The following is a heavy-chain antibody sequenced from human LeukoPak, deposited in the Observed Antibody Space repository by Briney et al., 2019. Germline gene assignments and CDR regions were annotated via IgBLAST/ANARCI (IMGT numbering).Heavy chain of an antibody. D-gene: IGHD3-3*01. J-gene: IGHJ5*02. CDR2: IYHSGST. CDR3: ARWYHDFWSGSNNNWFDP. Sequence: SETLSLTCTVSGYSISSGYYWGWIRQPPGKGLEWIGSIYHSGSTYYNPSLKSRVTISVDTSKNQFSLKLSSVTAADTAVYYCARWYHDFWSGSNNNWFDPWGQGTLVTVSS. V-gene: IGHV4-38-2*02. CDR1: GYSISSGYY.